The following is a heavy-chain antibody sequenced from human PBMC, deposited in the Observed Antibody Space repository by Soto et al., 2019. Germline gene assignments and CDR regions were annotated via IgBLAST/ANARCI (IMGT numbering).Heavy chain of an antibody. D-gene: IGHD2-2*01. CDR2: ISGSGGST. V-gene: IGHV3-23*01. Sequence: PGGSLSLCCAASGFTFSSYAMSWVRQAPGKGLEWVSAISGSGGSTYYADSVKGRFTISRDNSKNTLYLQMNSLRAEDTAVYYCAKDEGLTLGVPAGPPMSFDYWGQGTLVTVSS. CDR1: GFTFSSYA. CDR3: AKDEGLTLGVPAGPPMSFDY. J-gene: IGHJ4*02.